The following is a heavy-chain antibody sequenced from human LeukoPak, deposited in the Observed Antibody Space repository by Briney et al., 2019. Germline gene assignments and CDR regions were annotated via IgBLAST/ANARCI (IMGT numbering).Heavy chain of an antibody. V-gene: IGHV3-33*01. D-gene: IGHD2-2*01. CDR3: ARDQGCSSTNCYSLFFHY. CDR2: IWYDGSNK. CDR1: GFTFSTYG. J-gene: IGHJ4*02. Sequence: GSSLRLSCAASGFTFSTYGMHWVRQAPGKGLEWVALIWYDGSNKFYADSVKGRFTISRGNSKNTLYLQMNSLRAEDTAVYYCARDQGCSSTNCYSLFFHYWGQGTLVTVSS.